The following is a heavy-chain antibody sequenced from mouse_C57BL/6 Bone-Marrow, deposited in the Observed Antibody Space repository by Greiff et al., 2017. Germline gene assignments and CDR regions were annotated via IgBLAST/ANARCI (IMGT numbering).Heavy chain of an antibody. J-gene: IGHJ3*01. CDR1: GYTFTDYY. Sequence: VQLQQSGPELVKPGASVKISCKASGYTFTDYYMNWVKQSHGKSLEWIGDINPNNGGTSYNQKFKGKATLTVDKSSSTAYMELRSLTSEDSAVYYCARFPPHYYGAAWFAYWGQATLVTVSA. V-gene: IGHV1-26*01. CDR2: INPNNGGT. D-gene: IGHD1-1*01. CDR3: ARFPPHYYGAAWFAY.